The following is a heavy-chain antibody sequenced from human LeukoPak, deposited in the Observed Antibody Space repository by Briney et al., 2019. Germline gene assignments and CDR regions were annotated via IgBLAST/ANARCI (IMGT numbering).Heavy chain of an antibody. CDR1: GFTVSNKY. J-gene: IGHJ4*02. D-gene: IGHD1-26*01. CDR2: ISSSSSYI. CDR3: ARARYSGSYFDY. Sequence: GGSLRLSCAASGFTVSNKYMTWVRQAPGKGLEWVSSISSSSSYIYYADSVKGRFTISRGNAKNSLYLQMNSLRAEDTAVYYCARARYSGSYFDYWGQGTLVTVSS. V-gene: IGHV3-21*01.